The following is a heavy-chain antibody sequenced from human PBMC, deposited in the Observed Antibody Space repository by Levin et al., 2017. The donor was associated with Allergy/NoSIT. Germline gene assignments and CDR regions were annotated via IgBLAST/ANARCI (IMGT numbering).Heavy chain of an antibody. CDR1: GGSISSYY. Sequence: GSLRLSCTVFGGSISSYYWNWIRQPPGKGLEGIGYNDYSGSSKYNPSLKSRLTISVDTSKNQFSLKLRSVTAADTAVYYCARGEKGYSSGWYYYYGMDVWGQGTTVTVSS. V-gene: IGHV4-59*01. D-gene: IGHD6-19*01. CDR3: ARGEKGYSSGWYYYYGMDV. J-gene: IGHJ6*02. CDR2: NDYSGSS.